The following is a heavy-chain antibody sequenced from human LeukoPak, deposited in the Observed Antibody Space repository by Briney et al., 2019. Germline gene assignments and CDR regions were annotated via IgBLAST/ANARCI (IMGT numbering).Heavy chain of an antibody. Sequence: ASVTVSFTASGGTFSSYAISWVRQAPGQGLEWMGWMNPHSGNTGYAQKXQGRVTMTRNTSISTAYMELSSLRSEDTAVYYCASHRPDSSGYSYNWFDPWGQGTLVTVSS. CDR2: MNPHSGNT. CDR3: ASHRPDSSGYSYNWFDP. CDR1: GGTFSSYA. J-gene: IGHJ5*02. D-gene: IGHD3-22*01. V-gene: IGHV1-8*02.